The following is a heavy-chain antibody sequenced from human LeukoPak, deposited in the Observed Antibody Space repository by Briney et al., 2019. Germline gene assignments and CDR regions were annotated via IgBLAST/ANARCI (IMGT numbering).Heavy chain of an antibody. V-gene: IGHV3-20*04. J-gene: IGHJ4*02. D-gene: IGHD3-22*01. Sequence: GGSLRLSCAASGSTFDDYGMSWVRQAPGKGLEWVAGINWNGGSTGYADSEKGRFTISRDNAKDSLYLQMNSLRAEDTALYYCARERGGYYDSSGYYRVYYFDYWGQGTLVTVSS. CDR1: GSTFDDYG. CDR3: ARERGGYYDSSGYYRVYYFDY. CDR2: INWNGGST.